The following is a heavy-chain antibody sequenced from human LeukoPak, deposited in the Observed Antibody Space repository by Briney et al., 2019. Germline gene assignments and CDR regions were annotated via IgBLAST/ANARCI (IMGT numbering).Heavy chain of an antibody. CDR3: ARLPAARLISGAFDI. J-gene: IGHJ3*02. V-gene: IGHV4-59*01. CDR1: GASMTTYY. D-gene: IGHD1-20*01. CDR2: IYSSGST. Sequence: SETLSLTCTVSGASMTTYYWSWIRQPPGKGLEWVAYIYSSGSTNYNPSLKSRLTISIDTSKKQFSLKMSSVTTADTALYYCARLPAARLISGAFDIWGQGTMVTVSS.